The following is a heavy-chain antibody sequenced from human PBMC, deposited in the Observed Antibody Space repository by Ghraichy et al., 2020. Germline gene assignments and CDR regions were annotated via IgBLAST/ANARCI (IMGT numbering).Heavy chain of an antibody. D-gene: IGHD4-11*01. V-gene: IGHV1-2*06. CDR2: INPNSGGT. Sequence: ASVKVSCKASGYTFTGYYMHWVRQAPGQGLEWMGRINPNSGGTNYAQKFQGRVTMTRDTSISTAYMELSRLRSDDTAVYYCARETPFYSNYWFDPWGQGTLVTVSS. CDR1: GYTFTGYY. CDR3: ARETPFYSNYWFDP. J-gene: IGHJ5*02.